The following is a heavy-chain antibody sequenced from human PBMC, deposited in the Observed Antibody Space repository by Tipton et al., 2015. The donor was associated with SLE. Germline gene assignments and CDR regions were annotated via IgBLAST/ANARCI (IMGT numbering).Heavy chain of an antibody. CDR3: ARHAEQGNWFDP. CDR1: GGSISSSSYY. Sequence: TLSLTCTVSGGSISSSSYYWGWIRQPPGKGLEWIGSIYYSGSTYYNPSLKSRVTISVDTSKNQFSLKLSSVTAADTAVYYCARHAEQGNWFDPWGQGTLVTVSS. CDR2: IYYSGST. J-gene: IGHJ5*02. V-gene: IGHV4-39*01. D-gene: IGHD1-26*01.